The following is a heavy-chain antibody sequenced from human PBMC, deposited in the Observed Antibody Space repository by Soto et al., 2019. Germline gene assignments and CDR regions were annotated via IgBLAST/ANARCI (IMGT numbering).Heavy chain of an antibody. CDR2: INRDGTCT. Sequence: PGGSLRLSCAASGFTFSSYWLHWVRQAPGKGLVWVSRINRDGTCTSYADSVKGRFTISRDNAKNMLYLQVNSLRAEDTAVYYCATRSSRAWPDYYYYGVDVWGQGTKVTVSS. J-gene: IGHJ6*01. CDR1: GFTFSSYW. CDR3: ATRSSRAWPDYYYYGVDV. D-gene: IGHD2-15*01. V-gene: IGHV3-74*01.